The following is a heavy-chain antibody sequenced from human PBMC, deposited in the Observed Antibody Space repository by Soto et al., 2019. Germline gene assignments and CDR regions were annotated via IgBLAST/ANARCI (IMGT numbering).Heavy chain of an antibody. CDR1: GYSFTSYW. J-gene: IGHJ4*02. Sequence: GESLKISCKGSGYSFTSYWIGWVRQMPGKGLEWMGIIYPGDSDTRYSPSFQGQVTISADKSISTAYPQWSSLKASDTAMYYCARLRRVYYDSSGYYCDYWGQGTLVTVSS. CDR2: IYPGDSDT. CDR3: ARLRRVYYDSSGYYCDY. D-gene: IGHD3-22*01. V-gene: IGHV5-51*01.